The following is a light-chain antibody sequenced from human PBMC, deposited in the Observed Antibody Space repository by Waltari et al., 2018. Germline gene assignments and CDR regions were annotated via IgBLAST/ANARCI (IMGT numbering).Light chain of an antibody. Sequence: EIVFTQSPGTLSLSPGERAIPSCRASQSVGRTLAWYQQKPGQAPRLLIYGASNRATGIPDRFSGSGSGTDFSLTISRLEPEDFSVYYCQHYVRLPVTFGQGTRVEI. CDR3: QHYVRLPVT. CDR2: GAS. V-gene: IGKV3-20*01. J-gene: IGKJ1*01. CDR1: QSVGRT.